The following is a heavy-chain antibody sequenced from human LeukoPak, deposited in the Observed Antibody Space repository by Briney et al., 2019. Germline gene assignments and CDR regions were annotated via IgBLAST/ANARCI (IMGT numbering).Heavy chain of an antibody. CDR1: GFTVNSYY. J-gene: IGHJ4*02. CDR2: TSTGGST. D-gene: IGHD5-18*01. CDR3: ARGGLQRGYNFDY. Sequence: GGSLRLSCAPSGFTVNSYYMTWVRQAPGRGLEWVSLTSTGGSTYSADSVRGRFTISRDNSKNTLYLQMNSLRAEDTAVYYCARGGLQRGYNFDYWGQGTLVTVSS. V-gene: IGHV3-53*01.